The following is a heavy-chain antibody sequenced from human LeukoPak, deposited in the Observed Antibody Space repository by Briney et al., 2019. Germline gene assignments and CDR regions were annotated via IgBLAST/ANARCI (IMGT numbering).Heavy chain of an antibody. CDR1: GFTFSSYG. V-gene: IGHV3-30*02. D-gene: IGHD4-17*01. CDR2: IWYDGSNK. Sequence: GGSLRLSCAASGFTFSSYGMHWVRQALGKGLEWVAVIWYDGSNKYYADSVKGRFTISRDNSKNTLYLQMNSLRAEDTAVYYCHLKPTDYAGDYWGQGTLVTLSS. CDR3: HLKPTDYAGDY. J-gene: IGHJ4*02.